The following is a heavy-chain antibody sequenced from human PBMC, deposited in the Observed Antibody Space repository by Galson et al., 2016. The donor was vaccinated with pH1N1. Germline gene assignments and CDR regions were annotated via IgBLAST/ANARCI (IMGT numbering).Heavy chain of an antibody. CDR1: GDSVSGNRVA. D-gene: IGHD3-16*01. Sequence: CAISGDSVSGNRVAWNWFRLSPSRGLEWLGRTFYRSKWYSDYAVSVRGRITVDADTSKNQFSLQLSSVTPDDTAVYYCARRVWGEYFDYWGQGTLVTVSS. J-gene: IGHJ4*02. V-gene: IGHV6-1*01. CDR3: ARRVWGEYFDY. CDR2: TFYRSKWYS.